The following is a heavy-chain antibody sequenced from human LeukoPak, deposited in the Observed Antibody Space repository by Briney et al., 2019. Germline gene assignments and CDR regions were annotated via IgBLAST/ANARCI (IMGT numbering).Heavy chain of an antibody. J-gene: IGHJ4*02. CDR2: MNPNSGNT. D-gene: IGHD1-26*01. CDR1: GYTFTSYD. V-gene: IGHV1-8*01. Sequence: ASVKVSCKASGYTFTSYDINWVRQATGQGLEWMGWMNPNSGNTGYAQKFQGRVTMTRNTSISTAYVELSSLRSEDTAVYYCARAQYSGSYIGRPLFDYWGQGTLVTVSS. CDR3: ARAQYSGSYIGRPLFDY.